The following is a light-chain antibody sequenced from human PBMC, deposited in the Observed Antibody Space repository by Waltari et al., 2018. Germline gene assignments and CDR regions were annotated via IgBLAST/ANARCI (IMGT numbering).Light chain of an antibody. J-gene: IGLJ2*01. CDR1: SSDVGSYNL. V-gene: IGLV2-23*02. CDR3: CSYAGSSTFV. Sequence: QSALTQPASVSGSPGQSITISCTGTSSDVGSYNLVSWYQQHPAKAPKLMIYEVSKRPSGVSNRSSGSKSGNTASLTIPGLQAEDEADYYCCSYAGSSTFVFGGGTKLTVL. CDR2: EVS.